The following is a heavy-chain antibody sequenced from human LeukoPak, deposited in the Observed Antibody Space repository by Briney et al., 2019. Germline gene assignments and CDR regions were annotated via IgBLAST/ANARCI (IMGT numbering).Heavy chain of an antibody. CDR1: GFTFSSYA. D-gene: IGHD3-3*01. V-gene: IGHV3-30-3*01. CDR3: ARDTLLDYYYYGMDV. J-gene: IGHJ6*02. CDR2: ISYDGSNK. Sequence: GGSLRLSCAASGFTFSSYAMHWVRQAPGKRPERVAVISYDGSNKYYADSVKGRFTISRDNSKNTLYLQMNSLRAEDTAVYYCARDTLLDYYYYGMDVWGQGTTVTVSS.